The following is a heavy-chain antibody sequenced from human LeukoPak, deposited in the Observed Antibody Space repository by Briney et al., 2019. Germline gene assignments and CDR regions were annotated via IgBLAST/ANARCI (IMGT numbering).Heavy chain of an antibody. J-gene: IGHJ2*01. CDR3: TRDLLDRASYWNFDL. CDR1: GGSISRYY. Sequence: SETLSLTCTVSGGSISRYYWSWIRQPPGKGLEWIGYIYYSGSTNYNPSLKSRVTISVDTSKNQFSLKVSSVTAADTAVYYCTRDLLDRASYWNFDLWGRGTLVTVSS. V-gene: IGHV4-59*01. CDR2: IYYSGST.